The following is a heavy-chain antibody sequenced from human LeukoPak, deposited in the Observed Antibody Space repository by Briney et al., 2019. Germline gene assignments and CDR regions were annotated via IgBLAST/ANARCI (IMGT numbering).Heavy chain of an antibody. V-gene: IGHV3-7*02. CDR2: IKQDGSEK. CDR1: GFIFSNYW. CDR3: AKAPSIAAAGTFDY. Sequence: GGSLRLSCSASGFIFSNYWMTWVRQAPGKGLEWVANIKQDGSEKYYVDSVKGRFTISRDNAKKSLYLQMNSLRAEDTAVYFCAKAPSIAAAGTFDYWGQGTLVTVSS. D-gene: IGHD6-13*01. J-gene: IGHJ4*02.